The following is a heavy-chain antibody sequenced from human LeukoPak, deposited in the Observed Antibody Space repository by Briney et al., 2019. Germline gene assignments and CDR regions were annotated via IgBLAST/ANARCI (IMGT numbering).Heavy chain of an antibody. CDR1: GFNFSNSG. Sequence: HSGGSLRLSCVASGFNFSNSGMHWVRQAPGKGLEWVAVISYDGSKKFFADSVKGRFSISRDNAKNTVFLQMNSLRGEDTAVYYCAKDKYGGNSVLEHWGQGTLVTVSS. J-gene: IGHJ1*01. CDR3: AKDKYGGNSVLEH. CDR2: ISYDGSKK. V-gene: IGHV3-30*18. D-gene: IGHD4-23*01.